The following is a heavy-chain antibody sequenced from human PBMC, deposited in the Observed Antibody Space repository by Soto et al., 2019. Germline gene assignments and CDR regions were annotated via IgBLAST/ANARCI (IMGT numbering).Heavy chain of an antibody. CDR1: GFTVSSNY. CDR3: ASTDDILTGPFDY. D-gene: IGHD3-9*01. CDR2: IYSGGST. Sequence: GGSLRLSCAASGFTVSSNYMSWVRQAPGKGLEWVSVIYSGGSTYYADSVKGRFTISRDNSKNTLYLQMNSLRAEDTAVYYCASTDDILTGPFDYWGQGTLVTVSS. J-gene: IGHJ4*02. V-gene: IGHV3-66*01.